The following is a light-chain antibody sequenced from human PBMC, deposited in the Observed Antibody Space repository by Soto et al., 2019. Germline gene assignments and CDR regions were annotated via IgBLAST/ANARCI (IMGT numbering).Light chain of an antibody. Sequence: EGVLTQSPATLSLSPRQRATLSCRASQNVANYLDWYQQTPGQAPRLLIYESSNRAAGIPDRFSGSGSGTDFTLTISRLEPEDFAVYYCQQYGSSGTFGQGTKVDI. J-gene: IGKJ1*01. V-gene: IGKV3-20*01. CDR2: ESS. CDR3: QQYGSSGT. CDR1: QNVANY.